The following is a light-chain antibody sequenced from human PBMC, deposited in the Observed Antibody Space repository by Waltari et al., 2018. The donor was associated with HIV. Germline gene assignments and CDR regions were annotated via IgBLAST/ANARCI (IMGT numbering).Light chain of an antibody. CDR2: AAS. V-gene: IGKV1-39*01. J-gene: IGKJ1*01. Sequence: QMTQSPSSLSASVGDRVTITCRASQSISSYLNWYQQKPGKAPKLLIYAASSLQSGVPSRFSGSGSGTDFTLTISRLQPEDFATYYCQQSYSTPRTFGQGTKVEIK. CDR3: QQSYSTPRT. CDR1: QSISSY.